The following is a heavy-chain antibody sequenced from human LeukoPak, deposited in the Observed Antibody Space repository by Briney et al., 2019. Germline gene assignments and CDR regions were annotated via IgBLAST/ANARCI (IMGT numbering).Heavy chain of an antibody. D-gene: IGHD6-19*01. Sequence: PSETLSLTCTVSGGSISSSSYYWSWIRQPPGEGLEWIGEINHSGSTNYNPSLKSRVTISVDTSKNQFSLKLSSVTAADTAVYYCARQIAVATDAFDIWGQGTMVTVSS. J-gene: IGHJ3*02. CDR1: GGSISSSSYY. CDR3: ARQIAVATDAFDI. V-gene: IGHV4-39*01. CDR2: INHSGST.